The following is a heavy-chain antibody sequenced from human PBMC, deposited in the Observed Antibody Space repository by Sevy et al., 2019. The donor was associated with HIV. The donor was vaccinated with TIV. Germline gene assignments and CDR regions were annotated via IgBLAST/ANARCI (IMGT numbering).Heavy chain of an antibody. CDR3: TRVHSGGYPFDY. J-gene: IGHJ4*02. V-gene: IGHV3-53*01. Sequence: GGSLRLSCAASGFSVSSNYMSWVRQAPGKGLEWVSLIYSSGWTYYGDSVKGRFTISRDDSKNTLYLQMNSVRAEDTALYYCTRVHSGGYPFDYWGQGSLVIVSS. CDR1: GFSVSSNY. D-gene: IGHD3-22*01. CDR2: IYSSGWT.